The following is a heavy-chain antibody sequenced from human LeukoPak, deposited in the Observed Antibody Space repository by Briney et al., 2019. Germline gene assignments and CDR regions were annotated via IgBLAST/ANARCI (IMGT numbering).Heavy chain of an antibody. J-gene: IGHJ4*02. Sequence: SVKVSCKASGYTFTSYGISWVRQAPGQGLEWMGRIIPILGIANYAQKFQGRVTITADKSTSTAYMELSSLRSEDTAVYYCARCDPYSSAFDYWSQGTLVTVSS. D-gene: IGHD6-25*01. V-gene: IGHV1-69*04. CDR2: IIPILGIA. CDR1: GYTFTSYG. CDR3: ARCDPYSSAFDY.